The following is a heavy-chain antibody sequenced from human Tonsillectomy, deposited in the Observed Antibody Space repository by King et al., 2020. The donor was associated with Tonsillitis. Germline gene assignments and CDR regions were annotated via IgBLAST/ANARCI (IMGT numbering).Heavy chain of an antibody. CDR3: ARERSGMIVGGMDV. Sequence: VQLVESGGDVVQPGRSLRLSCAASGFAFSVYPLHWVRQAPGKGLEWVALISDDENNKYYADSVKGRFTVSRDNSKNTLYLQMNSLKPEDTAVYYCARERSGMIVGGMDVWGQGTTVTVSS. CDR1: GFAFSVYP. D-gene: IGHD3-22*01. CDR2: ISDDENNK. V-gene: IGHV3-30-3*01. J-gene: IGHJ6*02.